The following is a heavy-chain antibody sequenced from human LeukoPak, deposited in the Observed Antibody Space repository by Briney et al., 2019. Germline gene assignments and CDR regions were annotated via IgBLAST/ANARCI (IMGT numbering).Heavy chain of an antibody. V-gene: IGHV3-48*01. CDR2: ISSSSSTI. CDR1: GFTFSSYS. Sequence: GSLRLSCAASGFTFSSYSMNWVRQAPGKGLEWVSYISSSSSTIYYADSVKGRFTISRDNAKNSLYLQMNSLRAEDTAVYYCARGPHDYGDYWDYYYMDVWGKGTTVTVSS. J-gene: IGHJ6*03. D-gene: IGHD4-17*01. CDR3: ARGPHDYGDYWDYYYMDV.